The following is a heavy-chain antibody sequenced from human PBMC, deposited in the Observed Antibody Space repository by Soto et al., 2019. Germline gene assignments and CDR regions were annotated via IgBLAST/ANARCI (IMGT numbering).Heavy chain of an antibody. CDR3: ATIKGYSGYDESREDY. V-gene: IGHV3-30*03. D-gene: IGHD5-12*01. CDR1: GFTFSSYG. Sequence: PGGSLRLSCAASGFTFSSYGMHWVRQAPGKGLEWVAVISYDGSNKYYADSVKGRFTISRDNSKNTLYLQMNSLRAEDTAVYYCATIKGYSGYDESREDYWGQGTLVTVSS. CDR2: ISYDGSNK. J-gene: IGHJ4*02.